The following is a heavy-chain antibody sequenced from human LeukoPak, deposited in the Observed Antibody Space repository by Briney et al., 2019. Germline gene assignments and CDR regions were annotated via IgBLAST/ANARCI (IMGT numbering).Heavy chain of an antibody. CDR3: ASLKNYYDSSGYLVTDAFDI. D-gene: IGHD3-22*01. Sequence: ASVKVSCKASGYTFIRYGISWVRQAPGQGLEWMGLINPTAGNTYYAQRSQGRVTMTRNTSTSTAYMELRSLRSDDTAVYYCASLKNYYDSSGYLVTDAFDIWGQGTMVTVSS. CDR1: GYTFIRYG. J-gene: IGHJ3*02. V-gene: IGHV1-18*01. CDR2: INPTAGNT.